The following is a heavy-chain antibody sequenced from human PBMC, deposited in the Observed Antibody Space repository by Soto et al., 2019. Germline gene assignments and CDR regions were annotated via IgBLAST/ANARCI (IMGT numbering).Heavy chain of an antibody. CDR1: GDPICSSKW. V-gene: IGHV4-4*02. CDR2: IDQNGIT. Sequence: SETLSLTCAVSGDPICSSKWWTWVRQTPGKGLEWIGKIDQNGITNYNPSLESRVTILKDNSKNQLSLKLTSVTAVDSAVYYCARLNRDYYYYGMDVWGQGATVTASS. CDR3: ARLNRDYYYYGMDV. J-gene: IGHJ6*02.